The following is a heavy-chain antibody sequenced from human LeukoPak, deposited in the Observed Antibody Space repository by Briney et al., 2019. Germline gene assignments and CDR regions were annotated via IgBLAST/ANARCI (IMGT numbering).Heavy chain of an antibody. Sequence: PSGTLSLTCTVSGGSISSGGYYWSWIRQPPGKGLEWIGYIYHSGSTYYNPSLKSRVTISVDRSKNQFSLKLSSVTAADTAVYYCASGLPPRAAARYKSFDYWGQGTLVTVSS. D-gene: IGHD2-15*01. CDR1: GGSISSGGYY. CDR2: IYHSGST. V-gene: IGHV4-30-2*01. J-gene: IGHJ4*02. CDR3: ASGLPPRAAARYKSFDY.